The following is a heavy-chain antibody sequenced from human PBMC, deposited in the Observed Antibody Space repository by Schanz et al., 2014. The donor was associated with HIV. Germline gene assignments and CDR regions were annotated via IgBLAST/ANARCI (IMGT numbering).Heavy chain of an antibody. CDR1: GFTFSSCA. CDR3: YGDESGY. V-gene: IGHV3-23*01. CDR2: TSGSGGRT. J-gene: IGHJ4*02. D-gene: IGHD4-17*01. Sequence: EVQLLESGGGLVQPGGSLRLSCAASGFTFSSCAMTWVRQAPGKGLEWVSTTSGSGGRTYYADSVKGRFTISRDNSKNTLYLQMNSLRAEDTAVYYCYGDESGYWGQGTLVTVSS.